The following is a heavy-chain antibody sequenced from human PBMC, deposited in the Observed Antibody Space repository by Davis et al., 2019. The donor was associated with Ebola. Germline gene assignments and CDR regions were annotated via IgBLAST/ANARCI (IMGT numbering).Heavy chain of an antibody. V-gene: IGHV4-39*07. CDR3: ARVQDYYDSSGLAPFDY. D-gene: IGHD3-22*01. Sequence: MPSETLSLTCTVSGGSISSSSYYWGWIRQPPGKGLEWIGSIYYSGSTNYNSSLKSRVTISVDTSKNQFSLKLSSVTAADTAVYYCARVQDYYDSSGLAPFDYWGQGTLVTVSS. CDR1: GGSISSSSYY. CDR2: IYYSGST. J-gene: IGHJ4*02.